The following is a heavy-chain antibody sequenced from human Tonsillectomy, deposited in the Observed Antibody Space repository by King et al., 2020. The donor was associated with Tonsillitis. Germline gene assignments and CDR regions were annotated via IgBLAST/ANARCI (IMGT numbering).Heavy chain of an antibody. Sequence: VQLVESGGVVEQPGGSLRLSCAASGYTFSSYAMSWVRQAPGKGLEWVSAINGSGCNTNYTHSVQGRFTISRDKSKNTLYLQMNSLRAEDTAVYYCAKGGCRSTGWYYYCDYWGQGTLVTVSS. V-gene: IGHV3-23*04. J-gene: IGHJ4*02. CDR2: INGSGCNT. CDR1: GYTFSSYA. D-gene: IGHD2-2*01. CDR3: AKGGCRSTGWYYYCDY.